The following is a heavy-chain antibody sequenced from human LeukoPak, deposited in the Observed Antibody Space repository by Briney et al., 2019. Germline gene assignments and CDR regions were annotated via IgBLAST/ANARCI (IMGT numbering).Heavy chain of an antibody. V-gene: IGHV4-59*01. Sequence: SSETLSHTCTVSGGSISSYYWSWIRQPPGKGLEWIGYIYYSGTTNYNPSLKSRVTISVDTSKNQFSLKLSSVTAADTAVYYCARGVYIAAAQYGYWGQGTLVTVSS. J-gene: IGHJ4*02. CDR2: IYYSGTT. CDR3: ARGVYIAAAQYGY. CDR1: GGSISSYY. D-gene: IGHD6-13*01.